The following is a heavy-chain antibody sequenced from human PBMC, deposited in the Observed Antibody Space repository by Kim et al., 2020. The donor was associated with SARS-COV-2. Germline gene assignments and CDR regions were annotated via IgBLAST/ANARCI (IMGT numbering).Heavy chain of an antibody. CDR1: GGSISSYS. D-gene: IGHD2-2*01. Sequence: SETLSLTCTVSGGSISSYSWSWIRQPPGKGLEWIAYTSYSGSTNYNPSLKSRVTISVDTSKNQFSLKLNSVTAADTAVYYCARDRIGYCTSTSCSLHLDSWGQRTLVTVSS. CDR2: TSYSGST. V-gene: IGHV4-59*01. J-gene: IGHJ4*02. CDR3: ARDRIGYCTSTSCSLHLDS.